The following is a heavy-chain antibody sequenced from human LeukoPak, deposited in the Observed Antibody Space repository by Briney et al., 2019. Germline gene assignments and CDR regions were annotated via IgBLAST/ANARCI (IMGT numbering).Heavy chain of an antibody. Sequence: AASVKVSCKASGYTFTGYYMHWVRQAPGQGLEWMGGIIPIFGTANYAQKFQGRVTITTDESTSTAYMELSSLRSEDTAVYYCARLRGPIAAAPMDVWGKGTTVTVSS. J-gene: IGHJ6*04. V-gene: IGHV1-69*05. CDR3: ARLRGPIAAAPMDV. CDR2: IIPIFGTA. D-gene: IGHD6-13*01. CDR1: GYTFTGYY.